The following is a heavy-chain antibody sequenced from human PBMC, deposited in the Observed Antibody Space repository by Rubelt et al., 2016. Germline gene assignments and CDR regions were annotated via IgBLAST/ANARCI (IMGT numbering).Heavy chain of an antibody. Sequence: QVQLQESGPRLVKPSETLSLTCTVSGGSLRGYYWNWIRQPPGKGLEWIGFVYYSGSTTYNPSLKGRVTMSVDTSKNQFSLKLNAVTAADTAVYYCARGYGDSDGGDWFDPWGQGTLVTVSS. J-gene: IGHJ5*02. D-gene: IGHD4-17*01. CDR3: ARGYGDSDGGDWFDP. V-gene: IGHV4-59*08. CDR2: VYYSGST. CDR1: GGSLRGYY.